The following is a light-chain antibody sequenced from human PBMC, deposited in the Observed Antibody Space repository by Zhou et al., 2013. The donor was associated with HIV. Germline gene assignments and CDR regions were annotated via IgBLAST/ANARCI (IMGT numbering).Light chain of an antibody. CDR2: RAS. CDR1: QGISNF. Sequence: DIQMTQSPYSLSASVGDRVTIACRASQGISNFLAWYQQKPGETPKLLIYRASYLQSGVPSRFSGSGSGTDFTLTISSLQPEDVATYFXQKYHSAPRTFGQGTKVEIK. CDR3: QKYHSAPRT. J-gene: IGKJ1*01. V-gene: IGKV1-27*01.